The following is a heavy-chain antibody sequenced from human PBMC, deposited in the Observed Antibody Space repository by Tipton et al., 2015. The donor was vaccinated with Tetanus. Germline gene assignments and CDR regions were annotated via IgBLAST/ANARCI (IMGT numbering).Heavy chain of an antibody. CDR2: VSYSGST. CDR1: GGSVRSGSYY. Sequence: TLSLTCTVSGGSVRSGSYYWNWIRPPPGKGLEWIGYVSYSGSTNSNYSLKSRITISQDTSKNQFSLRLTSVTAADTAVYYCARANYDFPKKGPFDSWGQGSLVIVSS. V-gene: IGHV4-61*01. CDR3: ARANYDFPKKGPFDS. D-gene: IGHD3-3*01. J-gene: IGHJ4*02.